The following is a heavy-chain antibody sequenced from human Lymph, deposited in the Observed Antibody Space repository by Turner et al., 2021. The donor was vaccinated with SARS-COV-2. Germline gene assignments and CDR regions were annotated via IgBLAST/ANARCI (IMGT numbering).Heavy chain of an antibody. V-gene: IGHV3-33*01. J-gene: IGHJ5*02. CDR1: GFTFSSYG. D-gene: IGHD6-6*01. Sequence: QVQLVESGGGVVQPGRSLRLSCAASGFTFSSYGMHWVRQAPGKGLAWLAVIWYDGSNKYYADSVKGRFTISRDNSKNTLYLQMNSLRAEDTAVYYCARDYSSSSYLVSWFDPWGQGTLVTVSS. CDR2: IWYDGSNK. CDR3: ARDYSSSSYLVSWFDP.